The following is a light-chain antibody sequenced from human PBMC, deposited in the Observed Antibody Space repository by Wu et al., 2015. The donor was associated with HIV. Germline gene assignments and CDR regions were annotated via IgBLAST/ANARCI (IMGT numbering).Light chain of an antibody. Sequence: IVLTQSPGTLSLSPGERATLSCRASQSVSSSYLAWYQQKPGQAPRLLIYGASSRATGIPDRSSGSGSGTDFTLTISRLEPEDFAVYYCQQYGSSITFGQGTRLEIK. CDR2: GAS. CDR1: QSVSSSY. J-gene: IGKJ5*01. V-gene: IGKV3-20*01. CDR3: QQYGSSIT.